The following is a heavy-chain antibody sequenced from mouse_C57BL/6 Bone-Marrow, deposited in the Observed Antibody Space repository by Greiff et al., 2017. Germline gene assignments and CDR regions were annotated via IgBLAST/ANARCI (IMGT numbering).Heavy chain of an antibody. D-gene: IGHD1-1*01. J-gene: IGHJ4*01. CDR1: GYAFSSSW. CDR2: IYPGDGDT. CDR3: ASSYGYYAMDY. V-gene: IGHV1-82*01. Sequence: QVQLKQSGPELVKPGASVKISCKASGYAFSSSWMNWVKQRPGKGLEWIGRIYPGDGDTNYNGKFKGKATLTADKSSSTAYMQLSSLTSEDSAVYFCASSYGYYAMDYWGQGTSVTVSS.